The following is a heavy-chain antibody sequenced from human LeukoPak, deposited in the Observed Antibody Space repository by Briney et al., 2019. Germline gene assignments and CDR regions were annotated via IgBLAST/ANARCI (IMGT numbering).Heavy chain of an antibody. D-gene: IGHD5-12*01. V-gene: IGHV3-20*04. CDR2: INWNGGST. Sequence: GGSLRLSCAASGFTFDDYGMSWVRQAPGKGLEWVSGINWNGGSTGYADSAKGRFTISRDNAKNSLYLQMNSLRAEDTALYYCARVGYSGWNLEYWGQGTLVTVSS. CDR1: GFTFDDYG. CDR3: ARVGYSGWNLEY. J-gene: IGHJ4*02.